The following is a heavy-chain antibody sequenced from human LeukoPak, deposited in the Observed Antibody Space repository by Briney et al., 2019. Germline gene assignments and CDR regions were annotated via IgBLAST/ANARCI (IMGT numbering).Heavy chain of an antibody. Sequence: SETLSLTCTVSGGSISSSPYYWGWIRQPPGKGLEGIGTIYYSGSTYYSPSLKSRVTISIHTSKNQFSLKLSSVTAADTAVYYCARSPRGIAVAGVYNWFDPWGQGTLVTISS. CDR3: ARSPRGIAVAGVYNWFDP. J-gene: IGHJ5*02. D-gene: IGHD6-19*01. CDR1: GGSISSSPYY. V-gene: IGHV4-39*07. CDR2: IYYSGST.